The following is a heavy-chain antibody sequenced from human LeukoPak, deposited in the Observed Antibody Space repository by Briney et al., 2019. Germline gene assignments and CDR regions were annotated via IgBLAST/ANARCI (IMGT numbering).Heavy chain of an antibody. Sequence: PGGSLRLSCAASGFTFSSYWMSWVRQAPGKGLEWVANIKQDGSEKYYVDSVKGRFTISRDNAKKSLYLQMNSLRAEDTAVYYCARHLSGITGYTYGRGIDYWGQGTLLTVSS. CDR3: ARHLSGITGYTYGRGIDY. CDR2: IKQDGSEK. CDR1: GFTFSSYW. J-gene: IGHJ4*02. D-gene: IGHD5-18*01. V-gene: IGHV3-7*01.